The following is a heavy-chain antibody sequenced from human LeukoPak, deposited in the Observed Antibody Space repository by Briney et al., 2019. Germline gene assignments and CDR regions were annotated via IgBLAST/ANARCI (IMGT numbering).Heavy chain of an antibody. D-gene: IGHD3-22*01. CDR1: GYTFTSYY. Sequence: GASVKVSCKASGYTFTSYYMHWVRQAPGQGLEWMGIINPSGGSTTYAQKFQGRVTMTRDMSTRTVYMELSSLRSEDTAVYYCARAPHDSSGYRPYEYFQHWGQGTLVTVSS. CDR2: INPSGGST. CDR3: ARAPHDSSGYRPYEYFQH. J-gene: IGHJ1*01. V-gene: IGHV1-46*01.